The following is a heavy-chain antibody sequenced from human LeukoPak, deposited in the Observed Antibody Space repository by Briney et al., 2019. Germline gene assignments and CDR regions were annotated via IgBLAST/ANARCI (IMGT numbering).Heavy chain of an antibody. CDR3: ATNYFDSSGYYYGLGH. V-gene: IGHV4-59*02. D-gene: IGHD3-22*01. CDR2: ISNGGST. Sequence: SETLSLTCSVSGGAVRDSKYWTWIRKSPEKRLEWIGYISNGGSTEYNPSLRSRVTISLDTSKNQFSLKLNSVTAADTAVYYCATNYFDSSGYYYGLGHWGQGALVTVSS. J-gene: IGHJ4*02. CDR1: GGAVRDSKY.